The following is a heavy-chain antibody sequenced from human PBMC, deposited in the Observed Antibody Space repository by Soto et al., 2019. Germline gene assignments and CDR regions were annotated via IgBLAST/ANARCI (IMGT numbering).Heavy chain of an antibody. J-gene: IGHJ6*02. V-gene: IGHV4-34*01. CDR3: ARDKQLSSQTPGGYYYSGMAV. Sequence: LQPLSVTCRVQGGCIGGYYLSWIRQPPGKGLESTVEINHSGSNNYNPSLKSRVTVSVDTSKNQFSLKLSSVTAADTAVYDCARDKQLSSQTPGGYYYSGMAVSRQGTTVTVSS. CDR1: GGCIGGYY. CDR2: INHSGSN. D-gene: IGHD5-18*01.